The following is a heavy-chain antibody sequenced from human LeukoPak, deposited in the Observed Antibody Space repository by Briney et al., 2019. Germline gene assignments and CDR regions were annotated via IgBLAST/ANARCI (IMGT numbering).Heavy chain of an antibody. J-gene: IGHJ4*02. CDR3: ARAPYCSGGSCYFDY. CDR2: IYSGGST. V-gene: IGHV3-53*01. D-gene: IGHD2-15*01. Sequence: GESLRLSCAASGFTVSSNYMSWVRQAPGKGLEWVSVIYSGGSTYAADSVKGRFTISRDNSKNTLYLQMNSLRAEVTAVYYCARAPYCSGGSCYFDYWGQGTLVTVSS. CDR1: GFTVSSNY.